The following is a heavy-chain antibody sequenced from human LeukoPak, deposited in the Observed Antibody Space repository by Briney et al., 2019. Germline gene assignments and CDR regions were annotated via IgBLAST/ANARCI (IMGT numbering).Heavy chain of an antibody. CDR3: ARGRGSSWYRWFDP. D-gene: IGHD6-13*01. CDR2: MNPNRGNA. V-gene: IGHV1-8*03. Sequence: ASVKVSCKASGYTFTSYDINWVRQATGQGLEWMGWMNPNRGNAGYAQKFQGRVTITRNTSISTAYMELSSLRSEDTAVYYCARGRGSSWYRWFDPWGQGTLVTVSS. J-gene: IGHJ5*02. CDR1: GYTFTSYD.